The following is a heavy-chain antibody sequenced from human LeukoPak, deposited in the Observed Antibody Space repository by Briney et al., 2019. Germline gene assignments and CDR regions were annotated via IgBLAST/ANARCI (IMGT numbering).Heavy chain of an antibody. CDR3: ARDSDTAMVTGPDY. V-gene: IGHV1-2*02. CDR2: INPNSGGT. CDR1: GYTFTGYY. D-gene: IGHD5-18*01. J-gene: IGHJ4*02. Sequence: ASVKVSCKASGYTFTGYYMHWVRQAPGQGLEWMGWINPNSGGTNYAQKFQGRVTITRDTSISTAYMELSRLRSDDTAVYYCARDSDTAMVTGPDYWGQGTLVTVSS.